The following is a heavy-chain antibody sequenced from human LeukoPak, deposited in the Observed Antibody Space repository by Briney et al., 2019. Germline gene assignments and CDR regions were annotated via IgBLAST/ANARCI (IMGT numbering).Heavy chain of an antibody. D-gene: IGHD1-26*01. V-gene: IGHV3-23*01. CDR1: GFTFSTYA. CDR2: ISGSGAKT. Sequence: GGSLRLSCAASGFTFSTYAMNWVRQAPGKGLEWVSAISGSGAKTYYADFVKGRFTISRDNSKNALYLQMNSLRAEDTAVYYCAKEYSGSFSPFPSYFDYWGQGTLVTVSS. CDR3: AKEYSGSFSPFPSYFDY. J-gene: IGHJ4*02.